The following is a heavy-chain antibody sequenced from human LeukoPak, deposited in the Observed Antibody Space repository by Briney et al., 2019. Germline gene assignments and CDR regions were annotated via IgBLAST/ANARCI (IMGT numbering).Heavy chain of an antibody. Sequence: PGGSLRLSCAASGFTVSSNYMSWVRQAPGKGLEWVAVISYDGSNKYYADSVKGRFTISRDNSKNTLYLQVNSLRAEDTAVYYCARDYYDSSGPIDYWGQGTLVTVSS. CDR3: ARDYYDSSGPIDY. CDR1: GFTVSSNY. CDR2: ISYDGSNK. V-gene: IGHV3-30*03. J-gene: IGHJ4*02. D-gene: IGHD3-22*01.